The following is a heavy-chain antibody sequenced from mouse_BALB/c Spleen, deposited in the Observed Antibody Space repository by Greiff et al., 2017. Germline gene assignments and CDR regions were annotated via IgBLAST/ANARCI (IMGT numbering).Heavy chain of an antibody. CDR2: IDPANGNT. V-gene: IGHV14-3*02. D-gene: IGHD2-5*01. Sequence: EVKLVESGAELVKPGASVKLSCTASGFNIKDTYMHWVKQRPEQGLEWIGRIDPANGNTKYDPKFQGKATITADTSSNTAYLQLSSLTSEDTAVYYCARESNPYYFDYWGQGTTLTVSS. CDR3: ARESNPYYFDY. CDR1: GFNIKDTY. J-gene: IGHJ2*01.